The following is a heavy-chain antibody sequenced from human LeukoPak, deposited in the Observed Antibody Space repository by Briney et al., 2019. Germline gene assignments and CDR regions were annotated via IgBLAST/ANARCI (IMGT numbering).Heavy chain of an antibody. CDR2: IIPIFGTA. V-gene: IGHV1-69*05. J-gene: IGHJ4*02. CDR1: GYTLTTYG. CDR3: ARGETYYDFWRVRGDYFDY. D-gene: IGHD3-3*01. Sequence: ASVKVSCKASGYTLTTYGMSWVRQAHGQGLKWMGGIIPIFGTANYAQKFQGRVTITTDESTSTAYMELSSLRSEDTAVYYCARGETYYDFWRVRGDYFDYWGQGTLVTVSS.